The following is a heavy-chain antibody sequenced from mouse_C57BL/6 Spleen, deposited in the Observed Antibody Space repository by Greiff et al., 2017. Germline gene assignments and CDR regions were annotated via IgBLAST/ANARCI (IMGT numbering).Heavy chain of an antibody. V-gene: IGHV1-52*01. Sequence: QVQLQQPGAELVRPGSSVKLSCKASGYTFTSYWMHWVKQRPIQGLEWIGNIDPSDSETHYNQKFKDKATLTVDKSSSTAYMQLSSLTSEDSAVYYCARDDYGGEAWFAYWGQGTLVTVSA. D-gene: IGHD2-4*01. CDR1: GYTFTSYW. J-gene: IGHJ3*01. CDR2: IDPSDSET. CDR3: ARDDYGGEAWFAY.